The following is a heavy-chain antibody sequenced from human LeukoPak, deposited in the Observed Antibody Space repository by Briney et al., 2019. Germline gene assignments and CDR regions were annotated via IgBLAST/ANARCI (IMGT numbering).Heavy chain of an antibody. D-gene: IGHD5-24*01. Sequence: ASVKVSCKASGYTFTSYYMHWVRQAPGQGLEWMGIINPSGGSTSYAQKFQGRVTMTRDMSTSTVYMELSSLRSEDTAVYYCARATPRRDGYNCNAFDIWGQGTMVTVSS. J-gene: IGHJ3*02. CDR3: ARATPRRDGYNCNAFDI. CDR1: GYTFTSYY. V-gene: IGHV1-46*01. CDR2: INPSGGST.